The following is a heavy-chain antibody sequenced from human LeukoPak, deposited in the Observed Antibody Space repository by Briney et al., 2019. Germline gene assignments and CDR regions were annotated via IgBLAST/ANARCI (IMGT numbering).Heavy chain of an antibody. CDR2: INHSGST. D-gene: IGHD2-2*01. J-gene: IGHJ6*03. CDR3: ARFRRGDIVVVPAAPYYYYYMDV. CDR1: GGSFSGYY. V-gene: IGHV4-34*01. Sequence: SETLSLTCAVYGGSFSGYYWSWIRQPPGKGLEWVGEINHSGSTNYNPSLKSRVTISLDTSKNQFSLQLSSVTAADTAVYYCARFRRGDIVVVPAAPYYYYYMDVWGKGTTVTVSS.